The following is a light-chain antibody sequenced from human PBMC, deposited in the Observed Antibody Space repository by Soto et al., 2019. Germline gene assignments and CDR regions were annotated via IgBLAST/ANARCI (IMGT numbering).Light chain of an antibody. V-gene: IGKV1-5*01. J-gene: IGKJ2*02. CDR3: QQYNVSPST. CDR1: QSFGSW. CDR2: DVS. Sequence: DIQMTQSPSTLSASVGDTVTITCRASQSFGSWLAWYQQKPGQAPKLLIYDVSTLEYGVPSRFSGSGSGTEFALTISSLQPDDFAPYYCQQYNVSPSTFGQGTKLEIK.